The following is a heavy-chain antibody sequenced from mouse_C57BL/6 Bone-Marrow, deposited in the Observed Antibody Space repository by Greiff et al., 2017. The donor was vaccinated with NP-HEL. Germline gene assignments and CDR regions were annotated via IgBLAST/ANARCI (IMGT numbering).Heavy chain of an antibody. CDR3: TRFITTVVASYYYGMDY. CDR2: IYPGNSDT. Sequence: EVQLQQSGTVLARPGASVKMSCKTSGYTFTSYWMHWVKQRPGQGLEWIGAIYPGNSDTSYNQKFKGKAKLTAVTSASTAYMELSSLTNEDSAVYYCTRFITTVVASYYYGMDYWGQGTSVTVSS. D-gene: IGHD1-1*01. J-gene: IGHJ4*01. CDR1: GYTFTSYW. V-gene: IGHV1-5*01.